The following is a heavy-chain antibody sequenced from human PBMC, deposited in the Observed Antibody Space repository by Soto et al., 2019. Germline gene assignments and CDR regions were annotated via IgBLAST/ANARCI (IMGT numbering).Heavy chain of an antibody. CDR3: AALDTAMVKTAGY. Sequence: GGSLRLSCGASGFTFSSYGMHWVRQAPGKGLEWVANVKQDGSEEYYVDSVKGRFTISRDNAKNSLYLQMNSLRAEDTAVYYCAALDTAMVKTAGYWGQGTLVTVSS. CDR2: VKQDGSEE. J-gene: IGHJ4*02. D-gene: IGHD5-18*01. V-gene: IGHV3-7*01. CDR1: GFTFSSYG.